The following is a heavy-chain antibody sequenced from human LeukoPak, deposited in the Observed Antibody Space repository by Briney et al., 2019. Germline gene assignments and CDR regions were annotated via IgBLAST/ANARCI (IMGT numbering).Heavy chain of an antibody. J-gene: IGHJ4*02. D-gene: IGHD3-16*02. CDR1: GFTVSSNY. V-gene: IGHV3-66*01. Sequence: GGSLRLSCAASGFTVSSNYMSWVRQAPGKGLEWVSVLYSGGNTYYAGSVKGRFTISRDNSKNTLYLQMNSLRAEDTAVYYCARDWVGELMITFGGVIVPNPLGYWGQGTLVTVSS. CDR2: LYSGGNT. CDR3: ARDWVGELMITFGGVIVPNPLGY.